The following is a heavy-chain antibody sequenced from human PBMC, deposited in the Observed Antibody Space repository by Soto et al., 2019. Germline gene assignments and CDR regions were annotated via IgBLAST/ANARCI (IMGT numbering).Heavy chain of an antibody. CDR2: IIPIFGTA. Sequence: GASVKVSCKASGGTFSSYAISWVRQAPGQGLEWMGGIIPIFGTANYAQKFQGRVTITADESTSTAYMELSSLRSEDTAVYYCARARITIFGVVTSVYYYGMDVWGQGTTVTVSS. D-gene: IGHD3-3*01. CDR1: GGTFSSYA. J-gene: IGHJ6*02. CDR3: ARARITIFGVVTSVYYYGMDV. V-gene: IGHV1-69*13.